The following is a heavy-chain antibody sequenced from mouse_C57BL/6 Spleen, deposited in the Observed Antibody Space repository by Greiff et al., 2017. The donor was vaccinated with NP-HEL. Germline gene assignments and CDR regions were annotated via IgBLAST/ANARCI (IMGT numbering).Heavy chain of an antibody. CDR3: ARGFTTVVATKDAMDY. J-gene: IGHJ4*01. V-gene: IGHV1-39*01. CDR2: INPNCGTT. Sequence: VQLQQSGPELVKPGASVKISCKASGYSFTDYNMNWVKQSNGKSLEWIGVINPNCGTTSYNEKFKGKATLTVDPSSSTAYMQLNSLTSEDSAVYYCARGFTTVVATKDAMDYWGQGTSVTVSS. D-gene: IGHD1-1*01. CDR1: GYSFTDYN.